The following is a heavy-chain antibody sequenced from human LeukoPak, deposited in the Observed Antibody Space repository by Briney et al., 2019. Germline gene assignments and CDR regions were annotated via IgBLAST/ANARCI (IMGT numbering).Heavy chain of an antibody. D-gene: IGHD2-21*01. V-gene: IGHV3-48*03. J-gene: IGHJ4*02. CDR2: ISSSGSTI. CDR1: GFTFSSYE. Sequence: PGGSLRLSCAASGFTFSSYEMNWVRQAPGKGLEWVSYISSSGSTIYYADPVKGRFTISRDNAKNSLYLQMNSLRAEDTAVYSCARGPSSANLLFFDYWGQGTLVTVSS. CDR3: ARGPSSANLLFFDY.